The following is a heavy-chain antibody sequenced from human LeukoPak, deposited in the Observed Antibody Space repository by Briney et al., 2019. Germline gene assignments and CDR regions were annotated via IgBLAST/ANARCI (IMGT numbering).Heavy chain of an antibody. CDR1: GGSMNNYY. CDR2: ISDSGST. D-gene: IGHD4-17*01. V-gene: IGHV4-59*01. J-gene: IGHJ5*02. Sequence: PSETLCLTCTVSGGSMNNYYWSWIRQAPGKGLEWIGYISDSGSTNYNPSLRSRVTISVDTSKNQFSLKLSSVTAADTALYYCARYDYGDCWFDPWGQGTLVTVSS. CDR3: ARYDYGDCWFDP.